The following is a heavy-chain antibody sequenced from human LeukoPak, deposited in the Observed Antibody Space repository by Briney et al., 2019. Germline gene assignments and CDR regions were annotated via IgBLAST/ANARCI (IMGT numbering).Heavy chain of an antibody. CDR1: GGSISSGSYY. CDR3: ARGSGYDKSWFDP. Sequence: SETLSLTCTVSGGSISSGSYYWSWIRQPAGKGLEWIGRIYTSGSTNYNPSLKSRVTISVDTSKNQFSLKLSSVTAADTAVYYCARGSGYDKSWFDPWGQGTLVTVSS. D-gene: IGHD5-12*01. V-gene: IGHV4-61*02. CDR2: IYTSGST. J-gene: IGHJ5*02.